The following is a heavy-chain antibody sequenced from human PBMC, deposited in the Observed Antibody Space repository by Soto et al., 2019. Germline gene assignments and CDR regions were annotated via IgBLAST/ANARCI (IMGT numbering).Heavy chain of an antibody. CDR1: GFTFSSFS. CDR3: VRLTSRASYFDS. D-gene: IGHD2-2*01. J-gene: IGHJ4*02. Sequence: GGSLRLSCAASGFTFSSFSMDWVRQAPGKGLEWVSSISSSGSYISYADSVKGRFTLSRDNAKNSLELQMDSLRAEDTAVYYCVRLTSRASYFDSWGQGAPVPVSS. CDR2: ISSSGSYI. V-gene: IGHV3-21*01.